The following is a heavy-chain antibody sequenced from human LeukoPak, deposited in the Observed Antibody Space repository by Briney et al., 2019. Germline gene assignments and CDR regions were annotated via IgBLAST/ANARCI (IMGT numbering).Heavy chain of an antibody. V-gene: IGHV1-69*05. CDR1: GGTFSSYA. Sequence: SVRVSCKASGGTFSSYAISWVRQAPGQGLEWMGGIIPIFGTANYAQKFQGRVTITTDESTSTAYMELSSLRSEDTAVYYCARSPYSDYYYYYMDVWGKGTTVTVSS. CDR3: ARSPYSDYYYYYMDV. CDR2: IIPIFGTA. J-gene: IGHJ6*03. D-gene: IGHD2-21*01.